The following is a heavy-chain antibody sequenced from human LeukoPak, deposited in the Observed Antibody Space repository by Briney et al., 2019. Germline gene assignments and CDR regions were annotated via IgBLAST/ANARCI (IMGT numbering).Heavy chain of an antibody. Sequence: ASVKVSCKASGYTFTGYYMDWVRQAPGQGLEWMGWINPKSGGTKYAQKLQGRVTMTRYTHISTDYMELSRLRPDDTAVYYCARDSVLGGSGSYYAAPGRRGDYWGQGTLVSVST. J-gene: IGHJ4*02. CDR1: GYTFTGYY. D-gene: IGHD3-10*01. CDR2: INPKSGGT. V-gene: IGHV1-2*02. CDR3: ARDSVLGGSGSYYAAPGRRGDY.